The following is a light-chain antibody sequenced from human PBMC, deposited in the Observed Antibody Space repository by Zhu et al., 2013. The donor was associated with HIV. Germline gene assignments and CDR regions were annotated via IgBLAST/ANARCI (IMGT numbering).Light chain of an antibody. V-gene: IGLV1-44*01. CDR3: AAWDDSLNGWV. CDR1: SSNIGGNT. Sequence: QSVLTQPPSASGTPGQRVIISCSGSSSNIGGNTVNWYQQLPGTAPKLLIYNNDERPSGVPDRFSGSKSGTSASLAIGGLQSEDEADYYCAAWDDSLNGWVLGGGTKVTIL. CDR2: NND. J-gene: IGLJ3*02.